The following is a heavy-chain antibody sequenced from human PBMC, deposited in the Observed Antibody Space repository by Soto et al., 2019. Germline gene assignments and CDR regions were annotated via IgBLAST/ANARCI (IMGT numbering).Heavy chain of an antibody. CDR2: ISASGGSA. V-gene: IGHV3-23*01. J-gene: IGHJ5*02. D-gene: IGHD5-12*01. CDR1: GFTFSSYA. CDR3: AKAAYGGYDLARP. Sequence: XGSLRLSCASSGFTFSSYAMNCVRHSPGKGLEWVSSISASGGSAYSAASVKGRLTISRDNSKNTLYLQMNSLRAEDTAVYYCAKAAYGGYDLARPWGLATLVNVSS.